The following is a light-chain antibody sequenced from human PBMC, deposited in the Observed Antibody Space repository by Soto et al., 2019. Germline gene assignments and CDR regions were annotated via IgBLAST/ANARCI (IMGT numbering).Light chain of an antibody. CDR2: DVS. J-gene: IGLJ2*01. Sequence: QSALTQPSSVSGSPGQSVTISCTGTSSDVGGYNYVSWYQQHPGKAPKLMIYDVSKRPSGVPDRFSGSKSGNTASLTISGLQAEDEADYYCCSYAGSLVVFGGGTKLTVL. CDR3: CSYAGSLVV. CDR1: SSDVGGYNY. V-gene: IGLV2-11*01.